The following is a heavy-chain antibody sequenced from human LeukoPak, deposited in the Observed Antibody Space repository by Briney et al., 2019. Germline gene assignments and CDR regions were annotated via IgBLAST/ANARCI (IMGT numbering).Heavy chain of an antibody. CDR3: ARVGDSSGYYDY. V-gene: IGHV3-30*02. CDR2: IRYDGSNK. J-gene: IGHJ4*02. CDR1: GFIFSTYG. Sequence: GGSLRLSCAASGFIFSTYGMHWVGQAPGKGLEWVAFIRYDGSNKYYADSVKGRFTISRDNSKNTLYLQINSLRAEDTAVYYCARVGDSSGYYDYWGQGTLVTVSS. D-gene: IGHD3-22*01.